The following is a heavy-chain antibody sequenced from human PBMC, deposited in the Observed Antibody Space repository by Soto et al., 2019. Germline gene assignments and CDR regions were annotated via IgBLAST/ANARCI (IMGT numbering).Heavy chain of an antibody. V-gene: IGHV1-8*01. CDR2: MNPNSGNT. D-gene: IGHD6-19*01. J-gene: IGHJ2*01. CDR3: SRVPHKGLYWYFDL. Sequence: ASVKVSCKASGYTFTNHDINWVRQATGQGLEWMGWMNPNSGNTGYAQKFQGRVTMTRNTSISTAYMELRSLRFEDAAVYYCSRVPHKGLYWYFDLWGRGILVTVAS. CDR1: GYTFTNHD.